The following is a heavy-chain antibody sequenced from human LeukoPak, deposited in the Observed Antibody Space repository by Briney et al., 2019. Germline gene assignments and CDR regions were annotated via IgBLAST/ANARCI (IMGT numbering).Heavy chain of an antibody. V-gene: IGHV4-38-2*02. Sequence: PSETLSLTCTVSGYSLSSGYYWGWIRQPPGKGLEWIGSVDHSGGTYYNPSLRSRVSISVDTSKNQFSLKLSSVTAADTAVYSCAGFTFFREVITFDYWGQGTLVTVSS. CDR3: AGFTFFREVITFDY. CDR1: GYSLSSGYY. J-gene: IGHJ4*02. CDR2: VDHSGGT. D-gene: IGHD3-10*01.